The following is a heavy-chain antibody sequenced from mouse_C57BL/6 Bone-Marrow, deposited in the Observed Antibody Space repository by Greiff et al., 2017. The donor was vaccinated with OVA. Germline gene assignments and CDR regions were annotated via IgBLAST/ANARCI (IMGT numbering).Heavy chain of an antibody. CDR1: GYTFTDYE. V-gene: IGHV1-15*01. CDR2: IDPETGGT. D-gene: IGHD2-1*01. CDR3: TSSLYNGNYAMDY. J-gene: IGHJ4*01. Sequence: VQLQQSGAELVRPGASVTLSCKASGYTFTDYEMHWVKQTPVHGLEWIGAIDPETGGTAYNQKFKGKAILTADKSSSTAYMELRSLTSEDSAVYYCTSSLYNGNYAMDYWGQGTSVTVSS.